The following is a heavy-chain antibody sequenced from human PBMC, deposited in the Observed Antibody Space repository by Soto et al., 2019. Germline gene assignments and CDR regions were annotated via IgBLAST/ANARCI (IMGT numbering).Heavy chain of an antibody. V-gene: IGHV1-69*01. CDR1: GGTFSSYA. D-gene: IGHD2-15*01. Sequence: QVQLVQSGAEVKKPGSSVKVPCKASGGTFSSYAISWVRQAPGQGLEWMGGIIPIFGTANYAQKFQGRVTITADESTSTAYMELSSLRSEDTAVYYCARVAVIIHAASTYYYYGMDVWGQGTTVTVSS. J-gene: IGHJ6*02. CDR2: IIPIFGTA. CDR3: ARVAVIIHAASTYYYYGMDV.